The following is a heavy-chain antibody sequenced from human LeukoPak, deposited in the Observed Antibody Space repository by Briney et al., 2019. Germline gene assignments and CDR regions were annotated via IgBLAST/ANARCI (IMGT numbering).Heavy chain of an antibody. CDR3: ARGSQDAGYSSGWYHFYYFDY. CDR2: IYTSGST. J-gene: IGHJ4*02. Sequence: SETLSLTCTVSGGSISSYYWIWIRQPAGKGLEWIGRIYTSGSTNYNPSLKSRVTMSVDTSKDQFSLKLSSVTAADTAVYYCARGSQDAGYSSGWYHFYYFDYWGQGTLVTVSS. V-gene: IGHV4-4*07. CDR1: GGSISSYY. D-gene: IGHD6-19*01.